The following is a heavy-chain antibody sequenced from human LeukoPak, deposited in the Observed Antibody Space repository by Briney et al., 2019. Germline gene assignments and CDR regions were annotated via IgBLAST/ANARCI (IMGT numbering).Heavy chain of an antibody. CDR2: IYSSGRT. CDR1: RGSISTYF. CDR3: AKLGNQWGLRLDY. D-gene: IGHD1-26*01. J-gene: IGHJ4*02. V-gene: IGHV4-4*07. Sequence: PSETLSLTCTVSRGSISTYFWSWIRQPAGKGLEWIGHIYSSGRTNYNPSLKSRVTMSVDTSKNQFSLRLSSATAADTAVYYCAKLGNQWGLRLDYWGQGALVTVSS.